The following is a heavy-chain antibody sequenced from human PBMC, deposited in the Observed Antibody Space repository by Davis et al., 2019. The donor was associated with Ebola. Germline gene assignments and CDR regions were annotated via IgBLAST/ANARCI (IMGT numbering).Heavy chain of an antibody. CDR3: ARPRAYVVGNAFDI. D-gene: IGHD2-21*01. V-gene: IGHV1-18*01. J-gene: IGHJ3*02. Sequence: AASVKVSCKASGYTFTSYGISWVRQAPGQGLEWMGWISAYNGNTNYAQKLQGRVTMTTDTSTSTAYMELRSLRSDDTAVYYCARPRAYVVGNAFDIWGQGTMVTVSS. CDR2: ISAYNGNT. CDR1: GYTFTSYG.